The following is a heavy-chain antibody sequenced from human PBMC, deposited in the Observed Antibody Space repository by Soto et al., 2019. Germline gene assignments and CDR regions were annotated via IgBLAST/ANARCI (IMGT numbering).Heavy chain of an antibody. CDR2: INHSGST. CDR3: ARGRVKYYYGSGSYYPFPFGMDV. Sequence: SETLSLTCAVYGGSFSGYYWSWIRQPPGKGLEWIGEINHSGSTNYNPSLKSRVTISVDTSKNQFSLKLSSVTAADTAVYYCARGRVKYYYGSGSYYPFPFGMDVWGQGTTVTVSS. V-gene: IGHV4-34*01. J-gene: IGHJ6*02. D-gene: IGHD3-10*01. CDR1: GGSFSGYY.